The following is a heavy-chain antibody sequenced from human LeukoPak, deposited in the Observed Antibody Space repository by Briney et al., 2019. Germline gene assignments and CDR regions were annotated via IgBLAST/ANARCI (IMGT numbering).Heavy chain of an antibody. CDR2: IYYSGST. CDR3: ARGGYDYVWGSYYY. V-gene: IGHV4-39*07. CDR1: GGSISSSSYY. Sequence: PSETLSLTCTVSGGSISSSSYYWGWIRQPPGKGLEWIGSIYYSGSTYYNPSLKSRVTISVDTSKNQFSLKLSSVTAADTAVYYCARGGYDYVWGSYYYWGQGTLVTVSS. D-gene: IGHD3-16*01. J-gene: IGHJ4*02.